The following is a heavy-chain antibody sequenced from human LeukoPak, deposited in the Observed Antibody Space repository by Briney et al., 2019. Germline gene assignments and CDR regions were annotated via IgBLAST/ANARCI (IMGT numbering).Heavy chain of an antibody. J-gene: IGHJ5*02. CDR3: ARGRLRVAARPNWFDP. V-gene: IGHV4-39*07. D-gene: IGHD6-6*01. CDR2: IYYSGNT. Sequence: PSETLSLTCTVSGDSISTSNSYWGWIRQPPGKGLEWIGSIYYSGNTYYNPSLKSRVTISVDTSKNQFSLKLSSVTAADTAVYYCARGRLRVAARPNWFDPWGQGTLVTVSS. CDR1: GDSISTSNSY.